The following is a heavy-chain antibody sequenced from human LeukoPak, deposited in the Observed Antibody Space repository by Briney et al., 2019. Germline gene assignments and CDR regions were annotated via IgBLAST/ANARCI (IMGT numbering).Heavy chain of an antibody. Sequence: SQTLSLTCAISGDSVSRDSIAWNWIRQSPSRGLEWLGRTYYRSKWYNNYAVSVKSRITINPDSSKNQVSLQLNSVTPEDTAMYYCARENSRGRFDYWGQGTLVTVSS. D-gene: IGHD6-19*01. V-gene: IGHV6-1*01. CDR1: GDSVSRDSIA. CDR2: TYYRSKWYN. CDR3: ARENSRGRFDY. J-gene: IGHJ4*02.